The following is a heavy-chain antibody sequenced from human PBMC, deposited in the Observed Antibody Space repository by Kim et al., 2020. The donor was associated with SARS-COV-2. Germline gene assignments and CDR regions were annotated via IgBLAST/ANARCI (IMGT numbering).Heavy chain of an antibody. Sequence: GGSLRLSCADSGFTFPTYDMHWVRQAPGKGLEWVAVISYDGTDKYYGDSVKGRFTVSRDNSKNTLWLQMNSLRAEDTAVYYCARRVYASGSYTLGYWGQG. V-gene: IGHV3-30*03. CDR3: ARRVYASGSYTLGY. CDR2: ISYDGTDK. D-gene: IGHD3-10*01. CDR1: GFTFPTYD. J-gene: IGHJ1*01.